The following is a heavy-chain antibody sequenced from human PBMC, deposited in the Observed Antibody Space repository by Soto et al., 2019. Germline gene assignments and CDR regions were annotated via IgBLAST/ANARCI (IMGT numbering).Heavy chain of an antibody. D-gene: IGHD2-21*01. CDR1: GFTFSDFW. V-gene: IGHV3-74*01. Sequence: EVQLVESGGGLVQPGGSLRLSCAASGFTFSDFWLHWVRQTPGKGLVWVSRIKSDGGSTNYADSVKGRFTISRDNAKNRVYLQMDSLRAEDTAVYYCARGAKGAYFVDVWGKVTTVALSS. J-gene: IGHJ6*04. CDR2: IKSDGGST. CDR3: ARGAKGAYFVDV.